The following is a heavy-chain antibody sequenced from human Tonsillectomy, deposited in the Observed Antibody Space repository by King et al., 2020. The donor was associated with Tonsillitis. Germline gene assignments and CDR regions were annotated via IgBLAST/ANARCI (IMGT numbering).Heavy chain of an antibody. D-gene: IGHD2-8*02. V-gene: IGHV4-34*01. CDR1: GGSFSGYF. CDR2: INHSGST. CDR3: ARGPTGGYYYYYYMDV. Sequence: VQLQQWGAGLLKPSETLSLTCAVSGGSFSGYFWSWIRQPPGKGLEWIGEINHSGSTNYNPSLKSRVTISVDTSKNQFSLKLSSVTAADTAVYYCARGPTGGYYYYYYMDVWDKGTTVTVSS. J-gene: IGHJ6*03.